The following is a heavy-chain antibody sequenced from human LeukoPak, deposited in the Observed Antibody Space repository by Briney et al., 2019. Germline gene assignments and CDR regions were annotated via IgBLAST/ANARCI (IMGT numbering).Heavy chain of an antibody. CDR1: RFTFSSYA. CDR2: ISGSGGST. D-gene: IGHD5-18*01. CDR3: AKVRAWAQLWFDY. V-gene: IGHV3-23*01. J-gene: IGHJ4*02. Sequence: GGSLRLSCAASRFTFSSYAMSWVRQAPGKGLEWVSAISGSGGSTYYADSVNGRFTISRDNSKNTLYLQMNSLRAEDTAVYYCAKVRAWAQLWFDYWGQGTLVTVSS.